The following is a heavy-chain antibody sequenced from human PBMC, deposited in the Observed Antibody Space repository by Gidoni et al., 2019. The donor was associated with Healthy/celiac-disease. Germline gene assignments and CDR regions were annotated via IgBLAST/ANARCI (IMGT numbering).Heavy chain of an antibody. CDR2: ISGDGGST. V-gene: IGHV3-43*02. J-gene: IGHJ4*02. CDR3: AKDIRGLDVFDY. Sequence: EVQLVESGGGVVQPGGSLRLSCAASGSTFDDYALHWVRQAPGKGLEWVSLISGDGGSTYYADSVKGRFTISRDNSKNSLYLQMNSLRTEDTALYYCAKDIRGLDVFDYWGQGTLVTVSS. CDR1: GSTFDDYA. D-gene: IGHD6-19*01.